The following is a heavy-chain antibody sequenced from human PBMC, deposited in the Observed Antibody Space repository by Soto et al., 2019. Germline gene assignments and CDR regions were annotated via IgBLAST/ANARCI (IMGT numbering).Heavy chain of an antibody. CDR3: AVQDSSGWSWHDY. J-gene: IGHJ4*02. D-gene: IGHD6-19*01. Sequence: ASVKVSCKASGYTFTSYDINWVRQATGQGLEWMGWMNPNSGNTGYAQKFQGRVTMTRNTSISTAYMELSSLRSEDTAVYYCAVQDSSGWSWHDYWGQGTRVTVAS. V-gene: IGHV1-8*01. CDR2: MNPNSGNT. CDR1: GYTFTSYD.